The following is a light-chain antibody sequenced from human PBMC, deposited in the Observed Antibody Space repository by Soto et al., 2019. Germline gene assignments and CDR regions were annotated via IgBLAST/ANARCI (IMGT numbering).Light chain of an antibody. J-gene: IGKJ1*01. CDR1: QSLLQSNGYNF. CDR3: MQALQTWT. CDR2: LGS. Sequence: EIVMTQSPLSLPVTPGEPASISCRSSQSLLQSNGYNFLNWYLQKPGQSPQLLIFLGSNRASGVPDRFSGSGSGTDFTLKISRVEAEDVGVYYCMQALQTWTFGQGTKVEIK. V-gene: IGKV2-28*01.